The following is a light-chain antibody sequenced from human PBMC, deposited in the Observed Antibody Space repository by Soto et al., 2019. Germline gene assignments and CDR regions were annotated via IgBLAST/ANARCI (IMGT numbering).Light chain of an antibody. CDR1: QSVSSSY. V-gene: IGKV3-20*01. CDR2: GAS. Sequence: EIVFTQSPGTQSFSPGERTTLSCRASQSVSSSYLAWYQQKPGQPPRLLIYGASSRATGIPDRFSGSGSGTDFTLTISRLEPEGFAVYYCQQYGSSGTFGQGTKVDI. J-gene: IGKJ1*01. CDR3: QQYGSSGT.